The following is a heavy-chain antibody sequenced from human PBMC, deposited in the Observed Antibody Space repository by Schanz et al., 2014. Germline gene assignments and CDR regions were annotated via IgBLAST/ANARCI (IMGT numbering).Heavy chain of an antibody. CDR1: GDPFRSYT. D-gene: IGHD3-16*01. V-gene: IGHV1-69*02. CDR3: ATIGVNDYWRFGLDL. CDR2: IIPITGIT. Sequence: QVQLVQSGAEVKKPGSSVKVSCKASGDPFRSYTINWVRHAPGQGLEWMGRIIPITGITNYAQKFQGRVTFTADKSTSAAFLEVNSLRSEDTAVYYCATIGVNDYWRFGLDLWGQGTTVTVSS. J-gene: IGHJ6*02.